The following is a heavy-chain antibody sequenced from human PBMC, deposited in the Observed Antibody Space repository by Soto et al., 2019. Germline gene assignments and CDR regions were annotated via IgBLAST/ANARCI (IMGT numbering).Heavy chain of an antibody. CDR2: IYYSGRT. J-gene: IGHJ4*02. CDR3: ARVWAYPQDIVVVPAAISHFDY. D-gene: IGHD2-2*01. V-gene: IGHV4-30-4*01. CDR1: GGSISSGDYY. Sequence: QVQLQESGPGLVKPSQTLSLTCTVSGGSISSGDYYWSWIRQPPGKGLEWIGYIYYSGRTYYNPSLKSRVTISVDTSKNQFSLKLSSVTAADTAVYYCARVWAYPQDIVVVPAAISHFDYWGQGTLVTVSS.